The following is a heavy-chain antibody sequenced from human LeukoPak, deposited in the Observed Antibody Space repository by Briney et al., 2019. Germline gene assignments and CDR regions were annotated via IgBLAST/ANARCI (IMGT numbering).Heavy chain of an antibody. J-gene: IGHJ3*02. CDR2: ISSSGSTM. D-gene: IGHD3-9*01. Sequence: GGSLRLSCAASGFTFSSYEMNWVRQAPGKGLEWVSYISSSGSTMYYADSVKGRFTISRDNAKNSLYLQMNSLRAEDTAVYYCARDGPSLRYFDWAPKHDAFDIWGQGTMVTVSS. CDR1: GFTFSSYE. V-gene: IGHV3-48*03. CDR3: ARDGPSLRYFDWAPKHDAFDI.